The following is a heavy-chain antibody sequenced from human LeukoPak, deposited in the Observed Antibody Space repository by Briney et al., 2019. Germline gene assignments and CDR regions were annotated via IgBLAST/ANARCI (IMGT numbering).Heavy chain of an antibody. Sequence: GASVKVSCKASAYTLTSNYIHWVRQAPGQGLEWMGIINPSGGSTTYAQKFQGGVTMTRDTSTSTVYMELTSLRSEDTAVYYCAKGRSDFFAYYYYLDVWGKGTTVTVSS. V-gene: IGHV1-46*03. CDR1: AYTLTSNY. D-gene: IGHD2-21*02. J-gene: IGHJ6*03. CDR2: INPSGGST. CDR3: AKGRSDFFAYYYYLDV.